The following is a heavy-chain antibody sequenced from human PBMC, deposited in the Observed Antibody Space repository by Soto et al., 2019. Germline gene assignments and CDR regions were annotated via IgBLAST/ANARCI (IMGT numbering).Heavy chain of an antibody. D-gene: IGHD2-15*01. Sequence: QLGGSLRLSCTASGFTFSTYAMSWVRQAPGKGLEWVSLISVSGGNTYYADSVKGRFTISRDNSKNTLFLQMNSLRAEDTALYYCAKGLVAPATTFDYWGQGTLVTVSS. V-gene: IGHV3-23*01. CDR3: AKGLVAPATTFDY. J-gene: IGHJ4*02. CDR1: GFTFSTYA. CDR2: ISVSGGNT.